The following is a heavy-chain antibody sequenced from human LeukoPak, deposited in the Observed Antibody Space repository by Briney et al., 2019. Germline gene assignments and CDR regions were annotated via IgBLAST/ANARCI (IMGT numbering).Heavy chain of an antibody. J-gene: IGHJ6*04. CDR3: AGGNIVATIAYYYYGMDV. Sequence: SVKVSCKASGGTFSSYAISWVRQAPGQGLEWMGGIIPIFGTANYAQKFQGRVTITADKSTSTAYMELSSLRSEDTAVYYCAGGNIVATIAYYYYGMDVWGKGTTVTVSS. CDR2: IIPIFGTA. D-gene: IGHD5-12*01. CDR1: GGTFSSYA. V-gene: IGHV1-69*06.